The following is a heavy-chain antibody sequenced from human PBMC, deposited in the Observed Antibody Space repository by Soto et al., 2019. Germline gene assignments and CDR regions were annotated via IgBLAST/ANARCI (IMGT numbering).Heavy chain of an antibody. Sequence: QLQLVQSGAEVKKTGSTVTVSCKALGNTFTYRYLHWVRQAPGQALEWMGWITPFSGDVYYAHKFHARVTMTSDRSINTAYMRMSSLRSEDTAMYYCASGGAGSGPFTWELPDHLGQGTLVTVSS. D-gene: IGHD1-26*01. J-gene: IGHJ4*02. CDR1: GNTFTYRY. CDR2: ITPFSGDV. V-gene: IGHV1-45*02. CDR3: ASGGAGSGPFTWELPDH.